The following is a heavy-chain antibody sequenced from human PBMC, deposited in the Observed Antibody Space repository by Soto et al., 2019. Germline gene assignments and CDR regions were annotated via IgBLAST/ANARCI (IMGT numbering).Heavy chain of an antibody. CDR3: AHRVVWRPSDWTLGWFDP. CDR2: IYWDDDK. V-gene: IGHV2-5*02. J-gene: IGHJ5*02. D-gene: IGHD3-9*01. Sequence: QITLKESGPTLLKPTQTLVLTYTFSGFSLSTSGEGVGWIRQSPGKALEWLALIYWDDDKRYSPSLKSRLTIIKDTSKNQVVLIMTNMDPVDTATYYCAHRVVWRPSDWTLGWFDPWGQGTLVTVSS. CDR1: GFSLSTSGEG.